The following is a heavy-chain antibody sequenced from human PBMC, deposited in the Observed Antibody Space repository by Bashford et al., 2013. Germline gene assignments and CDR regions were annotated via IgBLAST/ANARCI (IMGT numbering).Heavy chain of an antibody. D-gene: IGHD6-19*01. V-gene: IGHV3-21*01. CDR1: GFTFSSYS. CDR2: ISSSSSYI. J-gene: IGHJ5*02. Sequence: GGSLRLSCAASGFTFSSYSMNWVRQAPGKGLEWVSSISSSSSYIYYADSVKGRFTISRDNAKNSLYLQMNSLRAEDTAVYYCARDVGGVIAVAGTSKVSWFDPWGQGTLVTVSS. CDR3: ARDVGGVIAVAGTSKVSWFDP.